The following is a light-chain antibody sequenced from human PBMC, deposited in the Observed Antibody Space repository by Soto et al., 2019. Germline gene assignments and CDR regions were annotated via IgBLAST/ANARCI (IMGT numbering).Light chain of an antibody. Sequence: QSVLTQPPSVSAAPGQKVTISCSGSGSNVGTYSVSWYQHLPGTAPKLLIYDSTTRPSGIPDRFSGSKSGTSATLGITGLQTGDEAEYYCRVWDRSLTTYVFGPGTKLTVL. CDR3: RVWDRSLTTYV. CDR1: GSNVGTYS. J-gene: IGLJ1*01. CDR2: DST. V-gene: IGLV1-51*01.